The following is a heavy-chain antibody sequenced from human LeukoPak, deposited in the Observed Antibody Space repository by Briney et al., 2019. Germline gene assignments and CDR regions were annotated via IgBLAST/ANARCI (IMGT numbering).Heavy chain of an antibody. CDR3: ARQDMMYAPPYYYGMDV. D-gene: IGHD2-8*01. Sequence: PGGSLTLSCAASGFTVSGYGMHWVRQAAGKGREWVAVIWYDRSIKYYGDAVKGRFTISRDNYKNTLYLQMNSLRAEDTAVYYCARQDMMYAPPYYYGMDVWGQGTTVTVSS. CDR2: IWYDRSIK. CDR1: GFTVSGYG. J-gene: IGHJ6*02. V-gene: IGHV3-33*01.